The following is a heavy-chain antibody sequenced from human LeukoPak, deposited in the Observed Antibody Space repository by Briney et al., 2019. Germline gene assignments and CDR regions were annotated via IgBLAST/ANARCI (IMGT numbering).Heavy chain of an antibody. J-gene: IGHJ4*02. CDR2: IYHSGGA. CDR3: ARHGSYCFDS. CDR1: GGSFSISY. Sequence: SETLSLTCGVSGGSFSISYWSWIRQPPGKGLEWIGQIYHSGGANYNPSLRSRVTISIDTSKNQLSLRLSSVTAADTAVYYCARHGSYCFDSWGQGTLVTVSS. V-gene: IGHV4-34*01. D-gene: IGHD3-10*01.